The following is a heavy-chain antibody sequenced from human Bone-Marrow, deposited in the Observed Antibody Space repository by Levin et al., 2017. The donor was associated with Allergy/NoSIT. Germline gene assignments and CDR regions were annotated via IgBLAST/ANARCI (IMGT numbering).Heavy chain of an antibody. CDR1: GYSVSRGYY. V-gene: IGHV4-38-2*02. CDR3: ARDGYRSTDYFDY. D-gene: IGHD5-24*01. CDR2: ISQSGTT. J-gene: IGHJ4*02. Sequence: PSETLSLTCSVSGYSVSRGYYWAWVRQPPGKGLELIASISQSGTTFYKSSLKSRVTISLDTSKNQFSLKVTSMTAPDTAVYYCARDGYRSTDYFDYWGQGILVTVSS.